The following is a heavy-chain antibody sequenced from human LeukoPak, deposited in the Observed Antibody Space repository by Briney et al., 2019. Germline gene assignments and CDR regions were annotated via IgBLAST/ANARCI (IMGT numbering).Heavy chain of an antibody. CDR1: GGTFSSYA. CDR3: ARDYGSSGWSRWFDP. CDR2: IIPILGIA. J-gene: IGHJ5*02. D-gene: IGHD6-19*01. V-gene: IGHV1-69*04. Sequence: GASVKVSCKASGGTFSSYAISWVRQAPGQGLEWMGRIIPILGIANYAQKLQGRVTMTTDTSTSTAYMELRSLRSDDTAVYYCARDYGSSGWSRWFDPWGQGTLVTVSS.